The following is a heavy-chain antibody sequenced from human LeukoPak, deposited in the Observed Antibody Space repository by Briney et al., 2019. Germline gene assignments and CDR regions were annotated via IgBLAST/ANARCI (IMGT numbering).Heavy chain of an antibody. CDR2: IYWNDDK. CDR3: ARFQVTGTYRFDY. J-gene: IGHJ4*02. Sequence: ESGPTLVNPTQTPTLTCSFSGFSLTTNGVGVGWIRQPPAKALEWLAVIYWNDDKHYSPFLKSRLTITKDASKEQVVLTVTNMDPVDTATYYCARFQVTGTYRFDYWGQGTLVTVSS. D-gene: IGHD1-7*01. CDR1: GFSLTTNGVG. V-gene: IGHV2-5*01.